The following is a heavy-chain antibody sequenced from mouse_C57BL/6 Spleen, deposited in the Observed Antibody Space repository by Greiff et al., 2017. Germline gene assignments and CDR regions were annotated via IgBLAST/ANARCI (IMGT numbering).Heavy chain of an antibody. J-gene: IGHJ3*01. CDR1: GFTFSDAW. CDR3: TGGYYEAWFAY. D-gene: IGHD2-3*01. V-gene: IGHV6-6*01. Sequence: VQLKESGGGLVQPGGSMKLSCAASGFTFSDAWMDSVRQSPEKGLEWVAEIRNKANNHATYYAESVKGRFTISRDDSKSSVYLQMNSLRAEDTGIYDCTGGYYEAWFAYWGQGTLVTVSA. CDR2: IRNKANNHAT.